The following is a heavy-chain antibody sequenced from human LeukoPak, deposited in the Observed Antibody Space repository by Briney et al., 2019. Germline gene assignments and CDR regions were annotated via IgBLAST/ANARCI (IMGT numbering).Heavy chain of an antibody. Sequence: SETLSLTCTASGGSISSRSYYWGWIRQPPGKGLEWIGSIYYSGTTYYKPSLKSRVTISVDKSKNQFSLKLSSVTAADTAVYYCARKDYYYYIMDVWGQGTTVTVSS. J-gene: IGHJ6*02. CDR1: GGSISSRSYY. CDR3: ARKDYYYYIMDV. CDR2: IYYSGTT. V-gene: IGHV4-39*07.